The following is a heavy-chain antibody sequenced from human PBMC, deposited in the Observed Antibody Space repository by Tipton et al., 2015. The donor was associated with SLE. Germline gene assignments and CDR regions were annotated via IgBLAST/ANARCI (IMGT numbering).Heavy chain of an antibody. CDR2: IIPILGIA. CDR1: GGTFSSYT. V-gene: IGHV1-69*09. Sequence: QVQLVPSGAEVKKPGSSVKVSCKASGGTFSSYTISWVRQAPGQGLEWMGRIIPILGIANCAQKFQGRVTITADKSTSTAYMELSSLRSEDTAVYYCARDLSQQLVFAFEIWGQGTMVTVSS. J-gene: IGHJ3*02. CDR3: ARDLSQQLVFAFEI. D-gene: IGHD6-13*01.